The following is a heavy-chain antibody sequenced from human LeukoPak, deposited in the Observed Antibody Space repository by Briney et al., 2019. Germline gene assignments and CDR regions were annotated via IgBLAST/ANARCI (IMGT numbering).Heavy chain of an antibody. CDR2: INPNSGGT. Sequence: ASVKVSCKASGYTFTGYYMHWVRQAPGQGLEWMGWINPNSGGTNYAQKFQGRVTMTRDTSISTAYMELSRLRSDDTAVYYCARQLETTGGWFDPWGQGTLDTVSS. V-gene: IGHV1-2*02. D-gene: IGHD1-1*01. CDR1: GYTFTGYY. J-gene: IGHJ5*02. CDR3: ARQLETTGGWFDP.